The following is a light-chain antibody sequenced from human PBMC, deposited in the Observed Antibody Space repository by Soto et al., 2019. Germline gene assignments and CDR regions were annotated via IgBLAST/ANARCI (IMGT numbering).Light chain of an antibody. J-gene: IGKJ4*01. Sequence: DIQMSQSPSSLSASIGDRITITCRASQSISNYLNWYQQKPGKAPMLLIYGAITLQNGVPSRFSGSGSATDYTLTINSLQPEDFATYSSQQSFITSPLPFGGGTPVEMK. CDR2: GAI. CDR3: QQSFITSPLP. CDR1: QSISNY. V-gene: IGKV1-39*01.